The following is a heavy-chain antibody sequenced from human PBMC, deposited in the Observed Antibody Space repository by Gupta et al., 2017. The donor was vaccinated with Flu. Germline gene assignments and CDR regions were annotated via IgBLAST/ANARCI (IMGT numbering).Heavy chain of an antibody. D-gene: IGHD3-22*01. CDR3: ARGDGDSSGYYYSGYFQK. J-gene: IGHJ1*01. Sequence: QVQLVQSGAEVKKPGSSVKVSCKASGNTFSSYAISWVRQAPGQGLEWMGGIIPIFGTPKYAQKFQGRLTITAGELPSTAYMELSSLRSEDTAVYYCARGDGDSSGYYYSGYFQKWGQGTLVTVSS. CDR1: GNTFSSYA. V-gene: IGHV1-69*01. CDR2: IIPIFGTP.